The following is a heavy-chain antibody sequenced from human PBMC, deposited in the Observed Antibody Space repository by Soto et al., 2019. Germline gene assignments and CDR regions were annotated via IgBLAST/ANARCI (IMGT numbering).Heavy chain of an antibody. Sequence: TVGSLRLPCAASGFTFSSHAISWARQAPGKGLEWVSGISGSGDSTYYADSVKGRFTISRDNSKNTLYLQMNSLRAEDTAVYYCAKGVPGIAVAGTGYFPHWGQGTLVNVS. CDR3: AKGVPGIAVAGTGYFPH. J-gene: IGHJ1*01. CDR2: ISGSGDST. CDR1: GFTFSSHA. D-gene: IGHD6-19*01. V-gene: IGHV3-23*01.